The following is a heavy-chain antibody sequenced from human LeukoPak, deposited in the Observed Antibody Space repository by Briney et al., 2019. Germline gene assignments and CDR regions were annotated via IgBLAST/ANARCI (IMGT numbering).Heavy chain of an antibody. CDR1: GFTFSNSW. CDR2: VNPDGGTT. J-gene: IGHJ4*02. Sequence: GGSLRLSCVGSGFTFSNSWIHWVRQAPGKGLVWVSRVNPDGGTTNYADSVNGRFTISRDNAKNTLYLQMNSLTVEDTAVYYCATAGSYRFDLWGQGTLVTVSS. V-gene: IGHV3-74*01. CDR3: ATAGSYRFDL. D-gene: IGHD3-16*02.